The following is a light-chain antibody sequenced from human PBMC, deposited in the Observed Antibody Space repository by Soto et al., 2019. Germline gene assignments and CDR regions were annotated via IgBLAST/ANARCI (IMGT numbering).Light chain of an antibody. CDR2: DVS. J-gene: IGLJ1*01. Sequence: QSALTQPASVSGSPGQSITISCTGTSSDVGGYNYVSWYQHHPGKAPQLMIFDVSNRPQGVSDRFSGSKSGNTAALTISGLQPEDEADSYCRSYTTSTTRQSDFVPGTQLTV. V-gene: IGLV2-14*03. CDR3: RSYTTSTTRQSD. CDR1: SSDVGGYNY.